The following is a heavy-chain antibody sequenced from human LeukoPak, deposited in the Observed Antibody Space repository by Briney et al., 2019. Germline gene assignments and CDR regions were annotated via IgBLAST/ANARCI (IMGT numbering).Heavy chain of an antibody. V-gene: IGHV3-30*02. CDR1: GFTFKRYN. CDR2: LEDDEDSE. Sequence: PEGSLRLSCAASGFTFKRYNMHWVRQAPGKGLEWVTFLEDDEDSESYADSVKGRFTISRDNSKSTLYLQMNSLRTEDTAVYYCAKDGRKFMFDYWGQGILVTVSS. CDR3: AKDGRKFMFDY. J-gene: IGHJ4*02.